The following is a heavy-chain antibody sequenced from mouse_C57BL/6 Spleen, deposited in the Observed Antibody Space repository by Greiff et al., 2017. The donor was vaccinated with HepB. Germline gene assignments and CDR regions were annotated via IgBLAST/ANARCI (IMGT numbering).Heavy chain of an antibody. Sequence: VKLVESGAELARPGASVKLSCKASGYTFTSYGISWVKQRTGQGLEWIGEIYPRSGNTYYNEKFKGKATLTADKSSSTAYMELRSLTAEDSAVYFCARDYGSSYEGAYYFDYWGQGTTLTVSS. CDR1: GYTFTSYG. V-gene: IGHV1-81*01. D-gene: IGHD1-1*01. CDR2: IYPRSGNT. CDR3: ARDYGSSYEGAYYFDY. J-gene: IGHJ2*01.